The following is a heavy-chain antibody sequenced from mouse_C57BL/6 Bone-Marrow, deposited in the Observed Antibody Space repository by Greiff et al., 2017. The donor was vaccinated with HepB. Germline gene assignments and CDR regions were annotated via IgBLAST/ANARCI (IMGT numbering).Heavy chain of an antibody. CDR3: ARSHYYGSSSAWFAY. D-gene: IGHD1-1*01. CDR1: GYTFTSYW. V-gene: IGHV1-69*01. Sequence: VKLQQPGAELVMPGASVKLSCKASGYTFTSYWMHWVKQRPGQGLEWIGEIDPSDSYTNYNQKFKGKSTLTVDKSSSTAYMQLSSLTSEDSAVYYCARSHYYGSSSAWFAYWGQGTLVTVSA. J-gene: IGHJ3*01. CDR2: IDPSDSYT.